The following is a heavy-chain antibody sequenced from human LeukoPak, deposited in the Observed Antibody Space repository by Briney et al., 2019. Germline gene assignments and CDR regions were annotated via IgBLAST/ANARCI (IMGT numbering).Heavy chain of an antibody. CDR3: ARAGYYGSGSQDTFDY. Sequence: QPGGSLRLSCAASGFTFSSYEMNWVRQAPGKGLEWVSYISSSGSTIYYADSVKGRFTISRDNAKNSLYLQMNSLRAEDTAVYYCARAGYYGSGSQDTFDYWGQGTLVTVSS. CDR2: ISSSGSTI. V-gene: IGHV3-48*03. J-gene: IGHJ4*02. CDR1: GFTFSSYE. D-gene: IGHD3-10*01.